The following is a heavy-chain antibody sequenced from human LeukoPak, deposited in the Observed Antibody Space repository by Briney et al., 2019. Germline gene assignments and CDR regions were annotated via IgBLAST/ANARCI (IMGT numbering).Heavy chain of an antibody. V-gene: IGHV4-59*12. D-gene: IGHD3-22*01. CDR2: IYHSGST. Sequence: PSETLSLTCTVSGGSISSYYWSWIRQPPGKGLEWIGYIYHSGSTNYNPSLKSRVTMSVDTSKNHFSLKLSSVTAADTAVYYCARDYYDSSDYYSLTYWGQGTLVTVSS. CDR3: ARDYYDSSDYYSLTY. CDR1: GGSISSYY. J-gene: IGHJ4*02.